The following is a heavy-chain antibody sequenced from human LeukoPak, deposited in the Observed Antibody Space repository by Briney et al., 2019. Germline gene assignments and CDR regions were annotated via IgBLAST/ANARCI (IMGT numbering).Heavy chain of an antibody. J-gene: IGHJ6*03. D-gene: IGHD2-2*03. CDR3: ASLGYCSSTSCSYYYYYMDV. V-gene: IGHV3-7*01. CDR1: GFTFSSYW. Sequence: GRSLRLSCAASGFTFSSYWMSWVRQAPGKGLEWVANIKQDGSEKYYVDSVKGRFTISRDNAKNSLYLQMNSLRAEDTAVYYCASLGYCSSTSCSYYYYYMDVWGKGTTVTVSS. CDR2: IKQDGSEK.